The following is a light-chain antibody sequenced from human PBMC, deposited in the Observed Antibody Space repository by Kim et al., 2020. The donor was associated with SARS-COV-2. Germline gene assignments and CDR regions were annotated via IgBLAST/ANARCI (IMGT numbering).Light chain of an antibody. Sequence: AAIGDRVTITCRASQSISRHFNWYQKRPGEAPKLLIYGASNLQSGVPSRFSGSGSGTDFTLTISSLQPEDFATYYCQQSYSSPPTFGQGTKVDIK. V-gene: IGKV1-39*01. CDR2: GAS. CDR1: QSISRH. CDR3: QQSYSSPPT. J-gene: IGKJ1*01.